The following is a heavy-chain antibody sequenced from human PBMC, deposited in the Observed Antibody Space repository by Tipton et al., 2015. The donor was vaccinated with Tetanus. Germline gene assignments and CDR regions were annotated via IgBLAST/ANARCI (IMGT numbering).Heavy chain of an antibody. D-gene: IGHD2-15*01. CDR3: AREADCSGGSCFSGDFDN. Sequence: SLRLSCAASGFIFSSYGIHWVRQAPGKGLEWVADSWHDGTDKYYADSVKGRFTISRDNSKNTLYLQMNSLRAEDTAVYYCAREADCSGGSCFSGDFDNWGQGTQVTVSS. CDR2: SWHDGTDK. CDR1: GFIFSSYG. J-gene: IGHJ4*02. V-gene: IGHV3-33*01.